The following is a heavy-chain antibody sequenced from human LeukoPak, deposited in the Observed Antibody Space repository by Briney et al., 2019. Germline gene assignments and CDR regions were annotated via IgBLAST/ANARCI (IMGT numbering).Heavy chain of an antibody. Sequence: GGSLRLSCAASGFTFSSYWMHWVRQAPGKGLVWVSRINSDGSGTSYADSVKGRFTISRDNAKNTLYLQMNSLRAEDTAVYYCARDPVYGSGSYYPNYWGQGTLVTVSS. CDR2: INSDGSGT. CDR3: ARDPVYGSGSYYPNY. J-gene: IGHJ4*02. CDR1: GFTFSSYW. D-gene: IGHD3-10*01. V-gene: IGHV3-74*01.